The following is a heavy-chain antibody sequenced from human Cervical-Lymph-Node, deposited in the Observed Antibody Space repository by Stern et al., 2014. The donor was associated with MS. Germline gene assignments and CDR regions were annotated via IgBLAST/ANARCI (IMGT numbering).Heavy chain of an antibody. CDR1: GGTLSSYA. Sequence: VQLVESGAEVKKPGASVKVSCKASGGTLSSYAISWVRQAHRQGLEWVGGLMPVFGTANYAQKFQGRVTLTADESTKTFYMELSSLRSEDTAVYYCARDPPTPWGQGTLVAVFS. CDR3: ARDPPTP. V-gene: IGHV1-69*01. J-gene: IGHJ5*02. CDR2: LMPVFGTA.